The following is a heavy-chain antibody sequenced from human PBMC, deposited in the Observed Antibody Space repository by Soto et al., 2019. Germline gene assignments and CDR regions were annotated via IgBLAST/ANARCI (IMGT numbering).Heavy chain of an antibody. D-gene: IGHD3-16*02. CDR2: ISSIGSTI. CDR3: AKGNSPVTVY. J-gene: IGHJ4*02. V-gene: IGHV3-48*03. CDR1: GFTFSTSE. Sequence: EVQLVESGGGLVQPGGSLRLSRSASGFTFSTSEMNWVRQAPGKGLEWISYISSIGSTIYYADSVKGRFTISRDNARNSLYLQMSSLRAEDTAVYYCAKGNSPVTVYWGQGSLVTVSS.